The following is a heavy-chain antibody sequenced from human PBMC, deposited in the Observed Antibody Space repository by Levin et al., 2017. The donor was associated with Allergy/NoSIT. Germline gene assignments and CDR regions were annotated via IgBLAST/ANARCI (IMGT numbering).Heavy chain of an antibody. V-gene: IGHV3-23*01. CDR2: ISGSGGST. CDR1: GFTFSSYA. J-gene: IGHJ4*02. Sequence: GGSLRLSCAASGFTFSSYAMSWVRQAPGKGPEWVSAISGSGGSTYYADSVKGRFTISRDNSKNTLYLQMNSLRAEDTAVYYCAKDPGGRSGQGTEYFDYWGQGTLVTVSS. CDR3: AKDPGGRSGQGTEYFDY. D-gene: IGHD3-3*01.